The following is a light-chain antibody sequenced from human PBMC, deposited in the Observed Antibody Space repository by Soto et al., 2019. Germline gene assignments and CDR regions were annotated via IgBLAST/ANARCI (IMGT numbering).Light chain of an antibody. CDR1: QSVRSK. Sequence: EVLMTQYPATLSVSHGERVTLSCGASQSVRSKLAWYQQKPGQSPRLLIYGASTRATGIPARFSGSGSGTEFTLTISSLKPEDFAVYYCQQYNNWHPITFGQGTRLEIK. J-gene: IGKJ5*01. CDR2: GAS. V-gene: IGKV3-15*01. CDR3: QQYNNWHPIT.